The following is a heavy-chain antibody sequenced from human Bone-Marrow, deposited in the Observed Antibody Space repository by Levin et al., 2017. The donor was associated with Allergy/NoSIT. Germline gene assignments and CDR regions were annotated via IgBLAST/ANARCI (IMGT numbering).Heavy chain of an antibody. CDR2: VYYSGST. J-gene: IGHJ6*02. CDR3: ARGQGWPLGISSDYYYAMDV. CDR1: GDSISSYY. Sequence: PLQTLSLTCTVSGDSISSYYWSWIRQPPGKGLEWIGYVYYSGSTKYNPSLKSRVTISLDTSNNHFSLRLNSVTAADTAVYYCARGQGWPLGISSDYYYAMDVWGQGTTVTVSS. D-gene: IGHD2/OR15-2a*01. V-gene: IGHV4-59*01.